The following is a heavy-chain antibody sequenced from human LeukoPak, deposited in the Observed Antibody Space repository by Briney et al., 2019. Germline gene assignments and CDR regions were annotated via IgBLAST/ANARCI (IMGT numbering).Heavy chain of an antibody. D-gene: IGHD1-1*01. J-gene: IGHJ4*02. V-gene: IGHV3-49*04. CDR1: GFTSSTAW. CDR3: IRGGANSPFDY. Sequence: PGGSLTLSCAVSGFTSSTAWLTWVRQAPGKGLEWVGFIRSKAYGGTTEDAASVKGRFAISRDDSKSIAYLQMNSLKTEDTAVYYCIRGGANSPFDYWGQGTLVTVSS. CDR2: IRSKAYGGTT.